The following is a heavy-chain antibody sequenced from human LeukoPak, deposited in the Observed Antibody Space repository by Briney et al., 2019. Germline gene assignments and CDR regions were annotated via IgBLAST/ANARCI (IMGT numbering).Heavy chain of an antibody. CDR3: AKAGANWFDP. CDR1: GFTFSGYA. CDR2: ISSSGDNT. J-gene: IGHJ5*02. D-gene: IGHD3-10*01. V-gene: IGHV3-23*01. Sequence: GGSLRLSCAASGFTFSGYALSWVRQAPGKGLQWVSTISSSGDNTYYADSVKGRLTISRDNSKNTLYLQMNSLRAEDTALYYCAKAGANWFDPWGQGTLVTVSS.